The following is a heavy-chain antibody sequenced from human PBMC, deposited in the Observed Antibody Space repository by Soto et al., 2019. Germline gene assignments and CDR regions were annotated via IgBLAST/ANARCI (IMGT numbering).Heavy chain of an antibody. D-gene: IGHD1-1*01. CDR3: ARSVEGHFDY. V-gene: IGHV3-48*02. CDR1: GFTFSIYS. J-gene: IGHJ4*02. CDR2: ITSDTLTI. Sequence: EVQLVESGGGLVQPGGSLRLSCAASGFTFSIYSMKWVRQAPGKGLEWFSYITSDTLTIKYTDSVKGRFTISRDNAKKSLYLQMNSLRDEDTAVYFCARSVEGHFDYWGQGTVVTVSS.